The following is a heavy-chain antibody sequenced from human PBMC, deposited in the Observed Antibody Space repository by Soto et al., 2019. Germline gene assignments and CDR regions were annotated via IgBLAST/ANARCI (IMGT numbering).Heavy chain of an antibody. CDR2: MNPNSGNT. D-gene: IGHD2-21*01. Sequence: ASAKVSYRASGYTFTSNDINRVRQATGQGLEWMGWMNPNSGNTGYAQKFQGRVTMTRNTSISTAYMELSSLRSEDTSVYYCVLRHVAYSGMDVWGQGTTVPVSS. J-gene: IGHJ6*02. CDR1: GYTFTSND. V-gene: IGHV1-8*01. CDR3: VLRHVAYSGMDV.